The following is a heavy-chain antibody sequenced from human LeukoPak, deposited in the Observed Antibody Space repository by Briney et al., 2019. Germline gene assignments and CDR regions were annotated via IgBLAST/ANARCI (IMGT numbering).Heavy chain of an antibody. CDR1: GFTFSSYA. D-gene: IGHD6-19*01. J-gene: IGHJ4*02. Sequence: PGGSLRLSCAASGFTFSSYAMSWVRQAPGKGLEWVSTIGGSGASTYYADSVKGRFTISRDNSKNTLYLQMNSLRAEDTAVYYCAKAHSSGWFPFDYWGQGTLVTVSS. CDR2: IGGSGAST. CDR3: AKAHSSGWFPFDY. V-gene: IGHV3-23*01.